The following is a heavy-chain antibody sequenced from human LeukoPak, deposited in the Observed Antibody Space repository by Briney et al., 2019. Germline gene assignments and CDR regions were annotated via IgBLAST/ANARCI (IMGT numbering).Heavy chain of an antibody. CDR2: IWNDGSNK. Sequence: GGSLRLSCAASGISFSDHGMHWVRQAPGKGLEWVAVIWNDGSNKYYADSVKGRFTISRDNSKKTLLLQMNSLRAEDTAVYFCATGAYNSSWRLTYFDSWGQGTLVTVSS. V-gene: IGHV3-33*01. CDR3: ATGAYNSSWRLTYFDS. D-gene: IGHD6-13*01. CDR1: GISFSDHG. J-gene: IGHJ4*02.